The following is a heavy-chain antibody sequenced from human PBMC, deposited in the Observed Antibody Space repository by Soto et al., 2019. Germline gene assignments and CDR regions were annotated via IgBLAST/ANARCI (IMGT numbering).Heavy chain of an antibody. CDR3: ARTLDYGHMDV. CDR2: IYNTART. V-gene: IGHV4-59*11. D-gene: IGHD3-16*01. Sequence: SETLSLTCTVSGDSIRNHYWSWIRQPPGKGLEWIAYIYNTARTNYNPSLESRLIISVDTSKNQFSLKLTSVAAADTAVYYCARTLDYGHMDVWGKGTTVTVSS. CDR1: GDSIRNHY. J-gene: IGHJ6*03.